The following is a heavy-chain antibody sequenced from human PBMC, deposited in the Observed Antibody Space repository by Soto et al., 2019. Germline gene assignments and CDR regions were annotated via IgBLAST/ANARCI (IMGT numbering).Heavy chain of an antibody. J-gene: IGHJ6*04. CDR1: VGTVTNYA. D-gene: IGHD6-19*01. CDR3: GLRLSVAGTLVYYSDGMDE. V-gene: IGHV1-69*06. CDR2: VIPFFGTA. Sequence: QLQLVQSGAEVKKPGSSVTVACKASVGTVTNYAISWVRQAPGQGLEWMGGVIPFFGTANYAQKFQGKVRVTADKSINTANMEPPIHGYEIMDVCDCGLRLSVAGTLVYYSDGMDEWSEVSTVTISS.